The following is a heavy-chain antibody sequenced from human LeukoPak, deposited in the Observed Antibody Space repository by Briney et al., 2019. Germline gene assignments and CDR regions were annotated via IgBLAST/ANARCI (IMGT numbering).Heavy chain of an antibody. Sequence: GGSLRLSCAASGFTFSSYWMSWVRQAPGKGLEWVSGINWNGGSTSYADSVKGRFTISRDNAKNSLYLQMNSLRAEDTALYYCARLKVAAGSNFDYWGQGTLVTVSS. J-gene: IGHJ4*02. CDR1: GFTFSSYW. CDR2: INWNGGST. D-gene: IGHD6-13*01. V-gene: IGHV3-20*04. CDR3: ARLKVAAGSNFDY.